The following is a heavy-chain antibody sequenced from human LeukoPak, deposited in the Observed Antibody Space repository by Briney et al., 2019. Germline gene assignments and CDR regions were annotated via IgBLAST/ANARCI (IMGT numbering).Heavy chain of an antibody. CDR1: GFTFSSYS. Sequence: GGSLRLSCAASGFTFSSYSMNWVRQAPGKGLEWVSSISSSSSYIYYADSVKGRFTISRDNAKNSLYLQMNSLRAEDTAVYYCARDRGMTTVTTWPGRDYYGMDVWGQGTTVTVSS. V-gene: IGHV3-21*01. CDR3: ARDRGMTTVTTWPGRDYYGMDV. CDR2: ISSSSSYI. D-gene: IGHD4-17*01. J-gene: IGHJ6*02.